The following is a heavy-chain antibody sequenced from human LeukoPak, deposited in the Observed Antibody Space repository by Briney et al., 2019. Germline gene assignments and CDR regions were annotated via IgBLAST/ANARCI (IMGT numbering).Heavy chain of an antibody. CDR1: GGSISSHY. Sequence: SETLSLTCTASGGSISSHYWSWIRQPAGKGLEWIRRIYGSGSTNYNPSLKSRVTMSIDMSKTQFSLHLTSVTAADTAVDYCARDRTGYSGYEGDPFDIWGQGTMVTVSP. CDR2: IYGSGST. V-gene: IGHV4-4*07. CDR3: ARDRTGYSGYEGDPFDI. J-gene: IGHJ3*02. D-gene: IGHD5-12*01.